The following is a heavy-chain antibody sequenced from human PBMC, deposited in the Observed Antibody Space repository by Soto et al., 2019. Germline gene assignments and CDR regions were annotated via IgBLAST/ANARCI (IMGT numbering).Heavy chain of an antibody. Sequence: QVQLVQSGAEVKKPGSSVKVSCKASGGTFSSYTISWVRQAPGQGLEWMGRIIPILGIANYAQKFQGRVTITADKSTSTAYMELSSLGSEDTAVYYCARDKGSFYYYYGMDVWGQGTTVTVSS. V-gene: IGHV1-69*08. CDR1: GGTFSSYT. J-gene: IGHJ6*02. CDR3: ARDKGSFYYYYGMDV. CDR2: IIPILGIA.